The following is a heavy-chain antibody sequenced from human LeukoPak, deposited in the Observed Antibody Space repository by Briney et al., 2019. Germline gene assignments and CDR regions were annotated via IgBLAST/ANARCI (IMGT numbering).Heavy chain of an antibody. CDR2: ISYDGSNK. D-gene: IGHD3-10*01. CDR1: GFTFSSYG. Sequence: GGSLRLSCAASGFTFSSYGMHWDRQAPGKGLEWVAVISYDGSNKYYADSVKGRFTISRDNSKNTLYLQMNSLRAEDTAVYYCANGRRITMVRGVIRPFDYWGQGTLVTVSS. V-gene: IGHV3-30*18. CDR3: ANGRRITMVRGVIRPFDY. J-gene: IGHJ4*02.